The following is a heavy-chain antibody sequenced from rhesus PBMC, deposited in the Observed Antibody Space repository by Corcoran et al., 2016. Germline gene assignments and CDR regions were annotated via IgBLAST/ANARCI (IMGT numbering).Heavy chain of an antibody. D-gene: IGHD6-13*01. V-gene: IGHV4-160*01. CDR2: IRGRGYT. J-gene: IGHJ1*01. CDR3: AREEDSRWSGYFEF. CDR1: GGSISSNY. Sequence: QVQLQQWGEGLVKPSETLSLTCAVYGGSISSNYWSWIRQPPGKGLEWIGRIRGRGYTDYNPSLKSRVTISTDTSNNQFSLKLSSVTAADTAVYYCAREEDSRWSGYFEFWGQGALVTVSS.